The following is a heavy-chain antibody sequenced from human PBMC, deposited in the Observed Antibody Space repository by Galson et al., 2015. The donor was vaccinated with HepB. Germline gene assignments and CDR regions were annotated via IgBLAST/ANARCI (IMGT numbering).Heavy chain of an antibody. CDR3: ARGTGDYYYYMDV. Sequence: SVKVSCKASGYTFTTYAIHWVRQAPGQRLEWMGWINAGNGNTKYSQKFQGRVTITRDTSASTGYMELSSLTSEDTAVYYCARGTGDYYYYMDVWGKGTTVTVSS. CDR1: GYTFTTYA. CDR2: INAGNGNT. D-gene: IGHD1-1*01. V-gene: IGHV1-3*01. J-gene: IGHJ6*03.